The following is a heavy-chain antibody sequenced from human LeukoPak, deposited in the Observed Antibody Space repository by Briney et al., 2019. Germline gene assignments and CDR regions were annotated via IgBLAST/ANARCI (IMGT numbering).Heavy chain of an antibody. J-gene: IGHJ4*02. D-gene: IGHD3-10*01. Sequence: GGSLRLSCAASGFTFSSYEMKWVRQAPGKGREWGSYISSSGSTIYYADSVKGRFTISRDNAKNSLYLQMNSLRAEDTAVYYCARERSNHRPLNYYGSGSYDDNFDYWGQGTLVTVSS. CDR3: ARERSNHRPLNYYGSGSYDDNFDY. CDR2: ISSSGSTI. V-gene: IGHV3-48*03. CDR1: GFTFSSYE.